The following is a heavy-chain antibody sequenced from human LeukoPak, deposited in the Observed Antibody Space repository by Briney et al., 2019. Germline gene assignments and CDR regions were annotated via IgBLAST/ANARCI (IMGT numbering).Heavy chain of an antibody. V-gene: IGHV4-39*07. D-gene: IGHD3-3*01. J-gene: IGHJ4*02. CDR1: GGSISSSSYY. Sequence: SETLSLTCTVSGGSISSSSYYWGWIRQPPGKGLEWIGSIYYSGSTYYNPSLKSRVTISVDTSKNQFSLKLSSVTAADTAVYYCARGRGLRITIFGVVKSRIFDYWGQGTLVTVSS. CDR2: IYYSGST. CDR3: ARGRGLRITIFGVVKSRIFDY.